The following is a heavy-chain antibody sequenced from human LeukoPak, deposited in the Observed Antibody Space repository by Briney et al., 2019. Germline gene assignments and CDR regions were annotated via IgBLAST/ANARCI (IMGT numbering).Heavy chain of an antibody. J-gene: IGHJ3*02. D-gene: IGHD2-2*01. V-gene: IGHV4-39*07. CDR1: GGSISSSSYY. CDR2: IYYSGST. CDR3: ARSLVPAAIGAFDI. Sequence: SETLSLTCTVSGGSISSSSYYWGWIRQPPGKGLEWIGSIYYSGSTYYNPSLKSRVTISVDTSKNQFSLKLSSVTAADMAVYYCARSLVPAAIGAFDIWGQGTMVTVSS.